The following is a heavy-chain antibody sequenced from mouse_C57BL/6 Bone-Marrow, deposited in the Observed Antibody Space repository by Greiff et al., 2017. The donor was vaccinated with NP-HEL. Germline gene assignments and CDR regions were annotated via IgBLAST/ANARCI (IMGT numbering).Heavy chain of an antibody. V-gene: IGHV1-85*01. CDR2: IYPRDGST. CDR1: GYTFTSYD. D-gene: IGHD2-2*01. J-gene: IGHJ3*01. Sequence: VQLQQSGPELVKPGASVKLSCKASGYTFTSYDINWVKQRHGQGLEWIGWIYPRDGSTKYNEKLQGKATLTVDTSSSTAYMELHSLASEDAAVYFCARWLGVWFAYWGHGTLVTVSA. CDR3: ARWLGVWFAY.